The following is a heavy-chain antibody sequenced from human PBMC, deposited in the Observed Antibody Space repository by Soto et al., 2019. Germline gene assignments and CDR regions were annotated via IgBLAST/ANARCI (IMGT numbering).Heavy chain of an antibody. CDR2: ISSNGGST. CDR1: GFTFSSYA. CDR3: ARASGTRGYSGYEFDY. V-gene: IGHV3-64*01. D-gene: IGHD5-12*01. J-gene: IGHJ4*02. Sequence: PGGSLRLSCASSGFTFSSYAMHWVRQAPGKGLEYVSAISSNGGSTYYANSVKGRFTISRVNSKNTLYLQMGSLRAEDMAVYYCARASGTRGYSGYEFDYWGQGTLVTVSS.